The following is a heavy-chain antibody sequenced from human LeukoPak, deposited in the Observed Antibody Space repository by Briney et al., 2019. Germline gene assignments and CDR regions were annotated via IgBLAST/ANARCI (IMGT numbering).Heavy chain of an antibody. V-gene: IGHV3-11*01. CDR1: GFTFSDYY. J-gene: IGHJ4*02. D-gene: IGHD1-26*01. Sequence: GGSLRLSCAASGFTFSDYYMSWIRQAPGKGLEWVSYISSSGSNIYYADSVKGRFTISRDNSKNTLYLQMNSLRAEDTAVYYCASPGLGWEVQEEFSVFDYWGQGTLVTVSS. CDR2: ISSSGSNI. CDR3: ASPGLGWEVQEEFSVFDY.